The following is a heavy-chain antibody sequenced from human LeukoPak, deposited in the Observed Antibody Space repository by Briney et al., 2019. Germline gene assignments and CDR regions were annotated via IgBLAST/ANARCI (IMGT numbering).Heavy chain of an antibody. Sequence: SETLSLTCTVSGGSISSSSYYWGWIRQPPGKGLEWIGSIYYSGSTYYNPSLKSRVTISVDTSKNQFSLKLSSVTAADTAVYYCARETAVGIAARPFDYWGQGTLVTVSS. CDR1: GGSISSSSYY. J-gene: IGHJ4*02. CDR3: ARETAVGIAARPFDY. CDR2: IYYSGST. D-gene: IGHD6-6*01. V-gene: IGHV4-39*07.